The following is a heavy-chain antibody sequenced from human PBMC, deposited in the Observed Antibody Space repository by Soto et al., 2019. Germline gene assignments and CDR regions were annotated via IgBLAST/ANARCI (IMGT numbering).Heavy chain of an antibody. Sequence: SETLSLTCPAPGGPISKYYWTWIRQSPGKGLEWIGYIYSSGSTHYNPSLQSRVTISIDTSKNQVSLKVNSVTAADTAVYYCARDLWGYCGTDCYPLDVWGQGTTVTVS. J-gene: IGHJ6*02. V-gene: IGHV4-59*01. CDR2: IYSSGST. CDR3: ARDLWGYCGTDCYPLDV. D-gene: IGHD2-21*02. CDR1: GGPISKYY.